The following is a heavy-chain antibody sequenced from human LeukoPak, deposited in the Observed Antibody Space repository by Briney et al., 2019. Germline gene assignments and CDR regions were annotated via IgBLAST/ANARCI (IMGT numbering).Heavy chain of an antibody. Sequence: GASVKVSCKASGGTFSSYAISWVRQAPGQGLEWMGGIIPIFGTANYAQKFQGRVTITADESTSTAYMELSSLRAEDTAVYYCAKFDAEYTGSYSYYYYMDVWGKGTTVTVSS. CDR1: GGTFSSYA. V-gene: IGHV1-69*13. J-gene: IGHJ6*03. CDR3: AKFDAEYTGSYSYYYYMDV. CDR2: IIPIFGTA. D-gene: IGHD1-26*01.